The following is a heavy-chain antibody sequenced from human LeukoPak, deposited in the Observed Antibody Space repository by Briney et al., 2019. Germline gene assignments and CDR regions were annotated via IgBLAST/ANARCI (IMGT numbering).Heavy chain of an antibody. Sequence: GGSLRLSCAASGFTFSDYYMSWIRQAPGKGLEWVSYISGSSSYTNYADSVKGRFTISRDNAKKSLYLQMNSLRAEDTAVNYCARRYCNSTSCYCIDYWGQGTLVTVSS. J-gene: IGHJ4*02. CDR3: ARRYCNSTSCYCIDY. D-gene: IGHD2-2*01. V-gene: IGHV3-11*03. CDR1: GFTFSDYY. CDR2: ISGSSSYT.